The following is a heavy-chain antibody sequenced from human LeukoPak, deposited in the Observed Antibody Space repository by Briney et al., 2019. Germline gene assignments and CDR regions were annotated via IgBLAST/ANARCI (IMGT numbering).Heavy chain of an antibody. D-gene: IGHD2-8*02. CDR1: GGSFSGYL. V-gene: IGHV4-34*01. J-gene: IGHJ4*02. CDR2: VNYRGSP. CDR3: ARARAITGFLLYYFNY. Sequence: SETLSLTCDVPGGSFSGYLWSRIRQSPGKGLEWIGEVNYRGSPNYNPSLESRVTISVDTSKNQFSLRLSSVTAADTAVYYCARARAITGFLLYYFNYWGQGTLVTVSS.